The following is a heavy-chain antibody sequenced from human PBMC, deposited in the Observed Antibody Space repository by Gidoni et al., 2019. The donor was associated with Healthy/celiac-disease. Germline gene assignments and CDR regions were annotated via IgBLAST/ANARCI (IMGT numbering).Heavy chain of an antibody. V-gene: IGHV3-33*01. Sequence: QVQLVESGGGVVQPGRSLRLSCAASGFTFSSYGMHWVRQAPGKGLEWVAVIWYDGSNTYYADSVKGLFTISRDNSKNTLYLQMNSLRAEDTAVYYCARDGAPREEGGNFPLGYFDLWGRGTLVTVSS. CDR3: ARDGAPREEGGNFPLGYFDL. D-gene: IGHD2-21*02. CDR2: IWYDGSNT. CDR1: GFTFSSYG. J-gene: IGHJ2*01.